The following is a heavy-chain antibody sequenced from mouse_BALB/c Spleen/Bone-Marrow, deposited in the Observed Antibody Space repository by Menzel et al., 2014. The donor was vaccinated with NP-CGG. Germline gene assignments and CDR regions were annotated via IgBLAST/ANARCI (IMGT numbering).Heavy chain of an antibody. V-gene: IGHV1-63*02. Sequence: QVQLKHSGAELVRPGTSVKISCKASGYTFTNYWLGWVKQRPGHGLEWIGDIYPGGGYTNYNEKFKGKATLTADTSSSTAYMQLSSLTSDDSAVYFCARRGTGVDYWGQGTTLTVSS. CDR2: IYPGGGYT. J-gene: IGHJ2*01. CDR1: GYTFTNYW. CDR3: ARRGTGVDY. D-gene: IGHD4-1*01.